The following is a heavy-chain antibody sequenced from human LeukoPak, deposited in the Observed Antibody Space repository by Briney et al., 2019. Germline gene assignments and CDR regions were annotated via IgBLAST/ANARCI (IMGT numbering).Heavy chain of an antibody. V-gene: IGHV4-34*01. Sequence: SETLSLTCAVYGGSFSGYYWSWIRQPPGKGLEWIGEINHSGSTNYNPSLKSRVTISVDTSKNQFSLKLSSVTAADTAVYYCARVRRDGYNFYWYFDLWGRGTLVTVSS. CDR3: ARVRRDGYNFYWYFDL. D-gene: IGHD5-24*01. J-gene: IGHJ2*01. CDR1: GGSFSGYY. CDR2: INHSGST.